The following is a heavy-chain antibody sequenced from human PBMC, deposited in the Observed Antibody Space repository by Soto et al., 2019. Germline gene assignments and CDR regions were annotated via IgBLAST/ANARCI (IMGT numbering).Heavy chain of an antibody. CDR1: GFTFSSYG. D-gene: IGHD2-15*01. CDR2: IWYDGSNK. Sequence: QVQLVESGGGVVQPGRSLRLSCAASGFTFSSYGMHWVRQAPGKGLEWVAVIWYDGSNKYYADSVKGRFTISRDNSKNTLYLQMNSLRAEDTAVYYWARDWRWSYYYYGMDVWGQGSTVTVSS. CDR3: ARDWRWSYYYYGMDV. J-gene: IGHJ6*02. V-gene: IGHV3-33*01.